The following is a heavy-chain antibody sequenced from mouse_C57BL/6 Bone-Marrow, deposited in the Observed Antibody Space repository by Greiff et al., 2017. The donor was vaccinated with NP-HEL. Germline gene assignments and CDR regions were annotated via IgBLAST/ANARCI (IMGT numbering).Heavy chain of an antibody. CDR2: IDPSDSYT. D-gene: IGHD2-4*01. CDR1: GYTFTSYW. CDR3: ARRWDYDVGTFAY. V-gene: IGHV1-69*01. Sequence: QVQLQQPGAELVMPGASVKLSCKASGYTFTSYWMHWVKQRPGQGLEWIGEIDPSDSYTNYNQKFKGKSTLTVDKSSSTAYMQLSSLTSEDSAVYYCARRWDYDVGTFAYWGQGTLVTVSA. J-gene: IGHJ3*01.